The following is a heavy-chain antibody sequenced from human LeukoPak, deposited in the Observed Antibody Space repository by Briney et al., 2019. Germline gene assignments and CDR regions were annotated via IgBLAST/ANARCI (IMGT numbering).Heavy chain of an antibody. CDR1: GYTFTGHY. CDR2: INCNTGGT. V-gene: IGHV1-2*04. CDR3: AREFGSSWFDY. D-gene: IGHD2-2*01. J-gene: IGHJ4*02. Sequence: ASVKVSCKASGYTFTGHYMHWVRQAPGQGLEWMGWINCNTGGTNYAQNFQGWVRMTRDTSISTVYMELSRLRSDDTAVYYCAREFGSSWFDYWGQGTLVTVS.